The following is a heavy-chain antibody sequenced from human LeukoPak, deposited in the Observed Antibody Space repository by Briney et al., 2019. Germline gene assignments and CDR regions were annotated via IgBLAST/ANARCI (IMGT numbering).Heavy chain of an antibody. CDR3: ASGSYLFDY. D-gene: IGHD1-26*01. V-gene: IGHV4-61*02. CDR2: IYTSGST. Sequence: SETLSLTCTVSGGSISSGSYYWSWIRQPAGKGLEGIGRIYTSGSTNYNPSLKSRVTISVDTSKNQFSLKLSSVTAADTAVYYCASGSYLFDYWGQGTLVTVSS. J-gene: IGHJ4*02. CDR1: GGSISSGSYY.